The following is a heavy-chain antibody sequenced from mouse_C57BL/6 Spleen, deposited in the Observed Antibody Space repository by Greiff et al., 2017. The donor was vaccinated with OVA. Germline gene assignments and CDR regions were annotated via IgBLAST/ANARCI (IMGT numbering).Heavy chain of an antibody. CDR3: ARSDDYAMDY. Sequence: QVQLQQSGAELAKPGASVTLSCKASGYTFTSYWMHWVKQRPGQGLEWIGYINPSSGYTKYNQKFKDKATLTADKSSITAYMQLSSLTYEDSAVYYCARSDDYAMDYWGQGTSVTVSS. V-gene: IGHV1-7*01. CDR1: GYTFTSYW. CDR2: INPSSGYT. J-gene: IGHJ4*01.